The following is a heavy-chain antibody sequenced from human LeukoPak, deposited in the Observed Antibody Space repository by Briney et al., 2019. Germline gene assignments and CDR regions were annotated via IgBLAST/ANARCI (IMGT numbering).Heavy chain of an antibody. CDR2: TSAGGSGT. V-gene: IGHV3-23*01. CDR3: AKDGRDSSGWYRNYYDY. CDR1: RFSFSSYA. Sequence: GGSLRLSCAASRFSFSSYAMSWVRQAPGKGLEWVSVTSAGGSGTYYADSVKGRFTISRDNSKNTLYLQMNSLRAEDTAVYYCAKDGRDSSGWYRNYYDYWGQGTLVTVSS. D-gene: IGHD6-19*01. J-gene: IGHJ4*02.